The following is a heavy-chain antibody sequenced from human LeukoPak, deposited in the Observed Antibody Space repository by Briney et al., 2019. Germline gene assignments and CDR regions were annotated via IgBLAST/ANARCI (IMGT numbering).Heavy chain of an antibody. J-gene: IGHJ6*03. Sequence: PGGSLRLSCAASGFTFSSYAMNWVRQAPGKGREGGAVISYDGSNKYYADSVKGGFTISRDNSKNTLYLQMNSLSAEDTAVYYCARDQWFGESRRDMDLWGKGPTLTVSS. CDR3: ARDQWFGESRRDMDL. D-gene: IGHD3-10*01. CDR2: ISYDGSNK. V-gene: IGHV3-30*04. CDR1: GFTFSSYA.